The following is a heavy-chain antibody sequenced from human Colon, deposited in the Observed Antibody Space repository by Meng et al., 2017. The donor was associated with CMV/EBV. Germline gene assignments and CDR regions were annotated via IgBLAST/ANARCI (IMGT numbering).Heavy chain of an antibody. J-gene: IGHJ6*02. CDR3: ARPRGTYYYGTGMDV. D-gene: IGHD3-10*01. CDR1: GFTFSRYW. V-gene: IGHV3-30*03. Sequence: SCAASGFTFSRYWMSWVRQAPGKGLEWVALMSYDESKTYYADSVQGRFTISRDISAETLYLEMNNLTPEDTAVYYCARPRGTYYYGTGMDVWGQGTTVTVSS. CDR2: MSYDESKT.